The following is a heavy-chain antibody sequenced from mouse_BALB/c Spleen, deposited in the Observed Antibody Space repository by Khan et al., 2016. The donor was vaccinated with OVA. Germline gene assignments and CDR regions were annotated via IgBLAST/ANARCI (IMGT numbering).Heavy chain of an antibody. Sequence: EVELVESGGGLVRPGGSLKLSCAASGFSFSSYSMSWVRQTPEKRLEWVATISSGGTYTYYPDSVKGRFTISRDNAKNTLYLQMSSLKSEDTAIYYCPRHRVYYGHNTYFDYWGQGTTLTVSS. CDR1: GFSFSSYS. J-gene: IGHJ2*01. D-gene: IGHD1-1*01. CDR2: ISSGGTYT. CDR3: PRHRVYYGHNTYFDY. V-gene: IGHV5-6-4*01.